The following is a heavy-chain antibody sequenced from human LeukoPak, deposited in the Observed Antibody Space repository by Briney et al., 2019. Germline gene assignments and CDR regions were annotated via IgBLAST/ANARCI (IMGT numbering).Heavy chain of an antibody. Sequence: PEGPQRLSCAASGFTLSSCAVRGLRRARERGLEWVSFISGSGDSTYYADSVKGRFTISRDNSKNTLYLQMNSLRGEDTAVYYCAKEGSYSGSRFDYWGQGTLVTVSS. V-gene: IGHV3-23*01. J-gene: IGHJ4*02. CDR3: AKEGSYSGSRFDY. D-gene: IGHD1-26*01. CDR1: GFTLSSCA. CDR2: ISGSGDST.